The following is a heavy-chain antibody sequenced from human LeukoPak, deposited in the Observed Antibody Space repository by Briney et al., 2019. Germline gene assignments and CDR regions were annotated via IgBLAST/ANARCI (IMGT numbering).Heavy chain of an antibody. D-gene: IGHD1-26*01. Sequence: SQTLSLTCTVSGGSISSGGYYWSWIRQHPGRGLEWIGEINHSGSTNYNPSLKSRVTISVDTSKNQFSLKLSSVTAADTAVYYCASQSLGIVGATEGYYYYGMDVWGQGTTVTVSS. V-gene: IGHV4-31*03. CDR2: INHSGST. CDR3: ASQSLGIVGATEGYYYYGMDV. J-gene: IGHJ6*02. CDR1: GGSISSGGYY.